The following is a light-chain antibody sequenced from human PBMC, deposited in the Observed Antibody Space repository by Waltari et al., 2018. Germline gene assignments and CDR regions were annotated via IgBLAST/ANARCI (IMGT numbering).Light chain of an antibody. Sequence: QSALTQPASVSGSPGQSIIISCTGTSSDVGTYDYLPWYQQHPGKAPKLMIYDVTKRPSGIANRFSGSKSGNTASLTISGLQAEDEADYYCSSYTTSSTVYVFGTGTKVTVL. V-gene: IGLV2-14*03. J-gene: IGLJ1*01. CDR1: SSDVGTYDY. CDR2: DVT. CDR3: SSYTTSSTVYV.